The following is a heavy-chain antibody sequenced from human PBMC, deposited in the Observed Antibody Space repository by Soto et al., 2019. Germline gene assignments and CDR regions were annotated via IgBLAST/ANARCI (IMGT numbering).Heavy chain of an antibody. CDR3: ARGGVDYAMDV. D-gene: IGHD2-8*01. CDR1: GFTFSRYT. J-gene: IGHJ6*02. CDR2: ISYDESNQ. V-gene: IGHV3-30-3*01. Sequence: QVQLVESGGGVVQPGRSLRPSCAASGFTFSRYTMHWVRQAPGKGLEWVALISYDESNQYYADSVKGRFTISRDTSKNTLYLQMNSLRPEDTAVYYYARGGVDYAMDVWGQGTTVTVSS.